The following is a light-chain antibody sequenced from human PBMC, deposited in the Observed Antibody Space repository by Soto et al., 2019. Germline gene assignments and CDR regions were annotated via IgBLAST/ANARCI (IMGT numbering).Light chain of an antibody. CDR2: KAS. CDR3: QQYNSYSFWT. Sequence: DIQMTQSPSTLSASVGDRVTITCRASQSISSWLAWYQHKPGKAXKLLIYKASSLESGVPSRFSGSGSGTEFTLTISSLQPDDFANYYCQQYNSYSFWTFGQGTKVDIK. CDR1: QSISSW. J-gene: IGKJ1*01. V-gene: IGKV1-5*03.